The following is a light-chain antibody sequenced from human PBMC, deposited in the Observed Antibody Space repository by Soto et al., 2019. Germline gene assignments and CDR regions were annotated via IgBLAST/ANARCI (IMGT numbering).Light chain of an antibody. CDR2: GAS. J-gene: IGKJ1*01. CDR1: QSLSSNY. CDR3: QQYGSSGT. Sequence: EIVLTQSPATLSLSPGERATLSCMASQSLSSNYLAWYQQKPGQAPRLLIYGASNRATGIPDRFSGSGSGTDFTLTISRLEPEDFAVYYCQQYGSSGTFGQGTKVDIK. V-gene: IGKV3-20*01.